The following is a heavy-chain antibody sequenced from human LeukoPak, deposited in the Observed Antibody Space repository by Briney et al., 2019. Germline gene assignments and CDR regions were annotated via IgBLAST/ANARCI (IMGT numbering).Heavy chain of an antibody. D-gene: IGHD4-17*01. J-gene: IGHJ3*02. CDR2: ISSSTSYI. Sequence: GGSLILSCAASGFTFSSYRMNWVRQTPGKELEWVSSISSSTSYIYYADSVKGRFTISRDNAKNSLYLQMNSLRVEDTAVYYCARGADDYGDYENAFDIWGQGTMVTVSS. CDR1: GFTFSSYR. CDR3: ARGADDYGDYENAFDI. V-gene: IGHV3-21*01.